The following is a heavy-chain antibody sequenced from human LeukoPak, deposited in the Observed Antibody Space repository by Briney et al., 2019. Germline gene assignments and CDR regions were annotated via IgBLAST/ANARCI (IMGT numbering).Heavy chain of an antibody. Sequence: SQTLSLTCTVSGGSISSGSYYWNWIRQPVGKGLEWLGRIYTSGSTNYNPSLKRRVTITVDTSKNQFSLKLSSVTAADTAVYYCARVVGATTRYFDYWGQGTLVTVSS. CDR3: ARVVGATTRYFDY. J-gene: IGHJ4*02. CDR1: GGSISSGSYY. V-gene: IGHV4-61*02. CDR2: IYTSGST. D-gene: IGHD1-26*01.